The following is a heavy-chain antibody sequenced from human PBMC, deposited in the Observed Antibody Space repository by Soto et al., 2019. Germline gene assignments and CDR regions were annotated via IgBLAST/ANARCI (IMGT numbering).Heavy chain of an antibody. D-gene: IGHD3-22*01. V-gene: IGHV4-30-2*01. CDR3: ARGVNYDSSGYSFDY. CDR1: GGSISSGGYS. J-gene: IGHJ4*02. Sequence: PSETLSLTCAFSGGSISSGGYSLSWIRQPPGKGLEWIGYIYHSGSTYYNPSLKSRVTISVDRSKNQFSLKLSSVTAADTAVYYCARGVNYDSSGYSFDYWGQGTLVTVSS. CDR2: IYHSGST.